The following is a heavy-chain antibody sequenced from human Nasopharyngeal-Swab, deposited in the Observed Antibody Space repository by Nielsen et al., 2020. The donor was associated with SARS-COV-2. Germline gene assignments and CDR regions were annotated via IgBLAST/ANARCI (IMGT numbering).Heavy chain of an antibody. Sequence: WVRQAPGQGLEWMGGFDPEDGETVYSQRVQGRLTLTEDTSTDTAFMDLSDLRSEDTAVYYCVTYTQRGSYLLGGYDYSYYMDVWGKGTTVTVSS. CDR2: FDPEDGET. V-gene: IGHV1-24*01. CDR3: VTYTQRGSYLLGGYDYSYYMDV. D-gene: IGHD2-8*02. J-gene: IGHJ6*03.